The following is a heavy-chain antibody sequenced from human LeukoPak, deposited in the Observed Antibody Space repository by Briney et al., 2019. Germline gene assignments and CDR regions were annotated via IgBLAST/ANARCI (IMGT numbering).Heavy chain of an antibody. Sequence: GGSLRLSCAASGFTFDDYAMHWVRQAPGKGLEWVSGISWSSGSIGYADSVKGRFTISRDNAKNSLYLQMNSLRVEDTALYYCAKDIGVAGTGWFDPWGQGTVVTVSS. CDR1: GFTFDDYA. J-gene: IGHJ5*02. V-gene: IGHV3-9*01. CDR2: ISWSSGSI. CDR3: AKDIGVAGTGWFDP. D-gene: IGHD6-19*01.